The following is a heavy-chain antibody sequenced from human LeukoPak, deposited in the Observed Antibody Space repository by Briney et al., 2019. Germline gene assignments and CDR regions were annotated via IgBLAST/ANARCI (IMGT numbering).Heavy chain of an antibody. J-gene: IGHJ4*02. D-gene: IGHD4-17*01. CDR1: GFTFSDYY. V-gene: IGHV3-11*06. Sequence: GGSLRLSCAASGFTFSDYYMTWIRQAPGKGLEWVSYISSRSSYTDYADSVKGRFTISRDNAKKSLYLQMNSLRAEDTAVYYCANDRGDYDYWGQGTLFTVSS. CDR3: ANDRGDYDY. CDR2: ISSRSSYT.